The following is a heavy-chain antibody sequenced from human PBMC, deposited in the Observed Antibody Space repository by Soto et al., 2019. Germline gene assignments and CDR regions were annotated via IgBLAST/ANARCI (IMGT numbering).Heavy chain of an antibody. CDR3: ARAGTTVTTDPNYYYYYGMDV. V-gene: IGHV1-2*02. CDR1: GYTFTGYY. CDR2: INPNSGGT. Sequence: QVQLVQSGAEVKKPGASVKVSCKASGYTFTGYYMHWVRQAPGQGLEWMGWINPNSGGTNYAQKFQGRVTMTRDTSISTAYMELSRLRSDDTAVYYCARAGTTVTTDPNYYYYYGMDVWGQGTTVIVSS. D-gene: IGHD4-17*01. J-gene: IGHJ6*02.